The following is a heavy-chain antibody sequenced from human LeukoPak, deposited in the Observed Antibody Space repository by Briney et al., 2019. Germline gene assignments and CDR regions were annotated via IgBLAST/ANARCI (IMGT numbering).Heavy chain of an antibody. CDR1: GFTFDDYA. CDR2: ISWNSGSI. Sequence: GGSLRLSCAASGFTFDDYAMHWVRQAPGKGLEWVSGISWNSGSIGYADSVKGRFTISRDNAKNSLYLQMNSLRAEDTAVYYCARRRLSSSWYPDYFDYWGQGTLVTVSS. V-gene: IGHV3-9*01. J-gene: IGHJ4*02. D-gene: IGHD6-13*01. CDR3: ARRRLSSSWYPDYFDY.